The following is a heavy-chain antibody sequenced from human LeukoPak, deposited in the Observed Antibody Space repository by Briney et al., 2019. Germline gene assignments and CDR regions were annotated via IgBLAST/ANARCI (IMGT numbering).Heavy chain of an antibody. D-gene: IGHD2-15*01. J-gene: IGHJ4*02. CDR3: AAGYCSGGSCYGFVDY. V-gene: IGHV3-30*02. CDR1: GFTFSSYG. Sequence: GGSLRLSCAASGFTFSSYGMHWVRQAPGKGLEWVAFIRYDGSNKYYADSVKGRFTISRDNSKNTLYLQMNSLRAEDTAVYYCAAGYCSGGSCYGFVDYWGQGTLVTVSS. CDR2: IRYDGSNK.